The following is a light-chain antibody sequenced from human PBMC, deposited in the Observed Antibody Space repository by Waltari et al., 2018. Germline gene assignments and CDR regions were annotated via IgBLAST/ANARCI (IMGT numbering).Light chain of an antibody. CDR2: RAS. CDR3: QQHGTLPAT. J-gene: IGKJ1*01. CDR1: QSVGRSS. V-gene: IGKV3-20*01. Sequence: EILFTQSPGTASLSPGARVTLPCRAMQSVGRSSLAWYQQKPGQAPRLVIYRASSRATGIPDRFSGSGSGTDFSLTISRLEPEDFAVYYCQQHGTLPATFGQGTKVEIK.